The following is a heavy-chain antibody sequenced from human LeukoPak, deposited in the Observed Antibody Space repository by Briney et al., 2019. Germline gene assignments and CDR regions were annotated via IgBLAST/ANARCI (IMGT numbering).Heavy chain of an antibody. CDR3: ARDRSGSLLAFDI. CDR1: GYTFNKYG. V-gene: IGHV1-18*01. D-gene: IGHD3-10*01. CDR2: SSTYNGDT. J-gene: IGHJ3*02. Sequence: ASVKVSCKASGYTFNKYGISWLRQAPGQGLEWMGWSSTYNGDTKSAQKLQGRVTMTTDTPASTAYMELRSLRSDDTAMYYCARDRSGSLLAFDIWGQGTMVTVSS.